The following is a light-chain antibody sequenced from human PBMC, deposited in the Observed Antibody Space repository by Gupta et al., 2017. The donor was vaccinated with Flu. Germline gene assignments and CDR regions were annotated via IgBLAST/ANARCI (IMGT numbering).Light chain of an antibody. CDR3: QQRSNWFT. CDR2: DAS. CDR1: QNVNNY. V-gene: IGKV3-11*01. Sequence: EVVLTQSPATLSLSPGERATLSCRASQNVNNYLDWYQQKPAQAPRLLIYDASNRATGVTARFSGSGAGIDFTLTSSSREEEAFEDYYGQQRSNWFTFGRGTKVDIK. J-gene: IGKJ3*01.